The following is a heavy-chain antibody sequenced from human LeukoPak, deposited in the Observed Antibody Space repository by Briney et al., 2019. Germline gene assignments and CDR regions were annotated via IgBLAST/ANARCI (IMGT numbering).Heavy chain of an antibody. CDR3: TRDQEKGFWYSSGWNRPPDYYYYYYMDV. CDR2: INQDGSEN. Sequence: PGGSLRLSCAASGFTFSSYWMNWVRQAPGKGLEWVANINQDGSENYYVDSVKGRVTISRDNAKSSLYLQMNSLRAEDTAIYYCTRDQEKGFWYSSGWNRPPDYYYYYYMDVWGKGTTVTISS. V-gene: IGHV3-7*01. J-gene: IGHJ6*03. D-gene: IGHD6-19*01. CDR1: GFTFSSYW.